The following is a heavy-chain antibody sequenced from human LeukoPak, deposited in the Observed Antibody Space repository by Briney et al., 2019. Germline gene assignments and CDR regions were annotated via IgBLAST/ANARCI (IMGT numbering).Heavy chain of an antibody. J-gene: IGHJ3*02. CDR2: ISSISSYT. D-gene: IGHD3-22*01. V-gene: IGHV3-11*05. CDR3: ARGAYYYDSSRSGAFDI. Sequence: GGSLRLSCAAPGFTFGDYYMSWIRQAPGKGLEWVSYISSISSYTNYADSVKGRFTISRYNAKNSLYLQMNSLRAEDTAVYYCARGAYYYDSSRSGAFDIWGQGTMVTVSS. CDR1: GFTFGDYY.